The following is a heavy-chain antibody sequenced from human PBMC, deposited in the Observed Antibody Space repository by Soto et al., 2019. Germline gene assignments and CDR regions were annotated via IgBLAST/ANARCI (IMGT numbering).Heavy chain of an antibody. CDR1: AGTFSSYT. J-gene: IGHJ6*02. V-gene: IGHV1-69*02. Sequence: QVQLVQSGAEVKKPGSSVKVSCKASAGTFSSYTISWVRQAPGQGLEWMGRIIPILGIPNYAQKFQGRVTITADKSTSTAYMELSSLRSEDTAVYYCARFRGSYGMDVWGQGTTVTVS. CDR2: IIPILGIP. CDR3: ARFRGSYGMDV. D-gene: IGHD3-10*01.